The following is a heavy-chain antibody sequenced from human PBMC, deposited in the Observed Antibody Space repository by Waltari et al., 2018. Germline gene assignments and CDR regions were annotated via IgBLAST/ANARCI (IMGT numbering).Heavy chain of an antibody. CDR2: VNPNSGNP. Sequence: QVQLVQSGAEVKKPGASVKVSCKASGYTFTSYDINWVRQATGQGLEWMGWVNPNSGNPGYAQKVQGRVTMTRNTSISTAYMELSSLRSEDTAVYYCARGRIMVGTIAARRTYFDYWGQGTLVTVSS. J-gene: IGHJ4*02. D-gene: IGHD6-6*01. CDR1: GYTFTSYD. V-gene: IGHV1-8*01. CDR3: ARGRIMVGTIAARRTYFDY.